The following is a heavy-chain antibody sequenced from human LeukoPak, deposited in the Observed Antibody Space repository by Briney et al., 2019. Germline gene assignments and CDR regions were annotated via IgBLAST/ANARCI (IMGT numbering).Heavy chain of an antibody. CDR2: IIPIFGTA. Sequence: SVKVSCKASGGTFSSYAISWVRQAPGQGLEWMGGIIPIFGTANYAQKFQGRVTITADESTSTAYMELSSLRSEDTAVYYCEVDYYDSSGYYRLVGYWGQGTLVTVSS. CDR3: EVDYYDSSGYYRLVGY. CDR1: GGTFSSYA. J-gene: IGHJ4*02. V-gene: IGHV1-69*13. D-gene: IGHD3-22*01.